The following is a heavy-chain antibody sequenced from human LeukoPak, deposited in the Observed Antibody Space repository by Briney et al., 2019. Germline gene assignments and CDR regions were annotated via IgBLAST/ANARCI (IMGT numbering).Heavy chain of an antibody. CDR1: GGTFSSYG. CDR3: ASYWGPGYYYYYYMDV. Sequence: SSVKVSCKASGGTFSSYGISWVRQAPGQGLEWMGGIIPIFGTENYAQKFQGRVTITADKSTSTAYMELSSLRSEDTAVYYCASYWGPGYYYYYYMDVWGKGTTVTVSS. CDR2: IIPIFGTE. V-gene: IGHV1-69*06. D-gene: IGHD7-27*01. J-gene: IGHJ6*03.